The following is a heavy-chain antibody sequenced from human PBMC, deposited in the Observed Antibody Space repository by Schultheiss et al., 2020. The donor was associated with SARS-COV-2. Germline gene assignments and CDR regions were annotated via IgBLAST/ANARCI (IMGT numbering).Heavy chain of an antibody. D-gene: IGHD3-10*01. CDR3: AKDISRSYYGSGSYFNY. CDR1: GFTFDDYG. CDR2: ISWNSRSI. Sequence: SCAASGFTFDDYGMHWVRQVPGKGLEWVAGISWNSRSIGYADSVKGRFTISRDNAKNSLYLQINSLRAEDMALYYCAKDISRSYYGSGSYFNYWGQGTLVTVSS. J-gene: IGHJ4*02. V-gene: IGHV3-9*03.